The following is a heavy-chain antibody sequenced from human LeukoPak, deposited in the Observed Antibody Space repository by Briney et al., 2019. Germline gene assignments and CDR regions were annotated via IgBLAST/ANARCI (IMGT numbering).Heavy chain of an antibody. J-gene: IGHJ3*02. V-gene: IGHV4-38-2*01. D-gene: IGHD6-6*01. CDR2: IYHSGST. Sequence: PSETLSLTCAVSGYSISSGYYWGWIRHPPGKGLEWIGSIYHSGSTYYNPSLKSRVAISVDTSKNQFSLKLSSVTAADTAVYYCARHRLSSAFVIWGQGTMVTVSS. CDR1: GYSISSGYY. CDR3: ARHRLSSAFVI.